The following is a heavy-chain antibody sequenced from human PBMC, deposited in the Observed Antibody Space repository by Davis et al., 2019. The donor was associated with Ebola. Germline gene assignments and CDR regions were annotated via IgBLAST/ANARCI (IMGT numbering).Heavy chain of an antibody. V-gene: IGHV6-1*01. D-gene: IGHD6-13*01. Sequence: SQTLSLTCAISGDSVSSNSAAWNWIRQSPSRGLEWLGRTYYRSKWYNDYAVSVKSRITINPDTSKNQFSLQLNSVTPEDTAVYYCARGRRIAAALIYYYYGMDVWGKGTTVTVSS. CDR1: GDSVSSNSAA. J-gene: IGHJ6*04. CDR2: TYYRSKWYN. CDR3: ARGRRIAAALIYYYYGMDV.